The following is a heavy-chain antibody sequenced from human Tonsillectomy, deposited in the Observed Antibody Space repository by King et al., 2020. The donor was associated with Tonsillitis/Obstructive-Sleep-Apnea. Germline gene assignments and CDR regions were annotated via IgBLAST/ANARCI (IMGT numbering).Heavy chain of an antibody. CDR3: ARGAAVTPPRSSYYIDD. V-gene: IGHV4-34*01. CDR1: GGSFSGYY. CDR2: SNHSGST. J-gene: IGHJ6*03. Sequence: VQLQQWGAGLLKPSETLSLTCAVYGGSFSGYYWSWIRQPPGKELKWIGESNHSGSTNYNPSLKSRVTISVDTSKNQFSLKLTSVSAADTAICYCARGAAVTPPRSSYYIDDWGHGTTVTVSS. D-gene: IGHD4-17*01.